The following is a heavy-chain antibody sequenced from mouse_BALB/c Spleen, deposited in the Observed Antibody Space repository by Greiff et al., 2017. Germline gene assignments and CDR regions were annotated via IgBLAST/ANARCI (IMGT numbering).Heavy chain of an antibody. CDR2: ISSGGSYT. CDR1: GFTFSSYT. CDR3: TRDRTVVDYYAMDY. Sequence: DVKLVESGGGLVKPGGSLKLSCAASGFTFSSYTMSWVRQTPEKRLEWVATISSGGSYTYYPDSVKGRFTISRDNAKNTLYLQMSSLKSEDTAMYYCTRDRTVVDYYAMDYWGQGTSVTVSS. J-gene: IGHJ4*01. D-gene: IGHD1-1*01. V-gene: IGHV5-6-4*01.